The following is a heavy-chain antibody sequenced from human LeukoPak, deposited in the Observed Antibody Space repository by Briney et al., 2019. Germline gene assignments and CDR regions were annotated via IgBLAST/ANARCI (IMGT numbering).Heavy chain of an antibody. CDR1: GGSISSGSYY. D-gene: IGHD5-12*01. CDR2: VFTRGTT. CDR3: AKSNGYGLIDY. Sequence: SETLSLTCTVSGGSISSGSYYWNWIRQPAGKRLEWLGHVFTRGTTNYNASLEGRLTISLDTARNQFSLYPSSVTAADTAMYYCAKSNGYGLIDYWGQGTLVTVSS. J-gene: IGHJ4*02. V-gene: IGHV4-61*09.